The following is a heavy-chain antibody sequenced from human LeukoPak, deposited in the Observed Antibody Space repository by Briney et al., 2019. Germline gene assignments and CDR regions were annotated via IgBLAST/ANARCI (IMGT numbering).Heavy chain of an antibody. CDR2: INIYDGDT. CDR3: ARARDGSKNALDS. J-gene: IGHJ4*02. CDR1: GFTFTTHW. V-gene: IGHV3-74*01. Sequence: GGSLRLSCVVSGFTFTTHWMHWVRQVPGKGLVWLSRINIYDGDTYYAGSVRGRFTISRDTAENTMYLQMNSVWAEDTGVYYCARARDGSKNALDSWGQGTLVTVSS. D-gene: IGHD4-11*01.